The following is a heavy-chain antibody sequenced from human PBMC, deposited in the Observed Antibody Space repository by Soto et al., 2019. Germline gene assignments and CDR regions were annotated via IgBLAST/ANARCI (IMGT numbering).Heavy chain of an antibody. CDR2: ISYDGSNS. CDR1: GFSFRSHG. CDR3: AKDHRKGGSRVDY. V-gene: IGHV3-30*18. J-gene: IGHJ4*02. Sequence: GGSLRLSCAASGFSFRSHGMHWVRQAPGKGLEWVAVISYDGSNSYYADSVKGRFTISRDNSNNALYLQMSSLRPEDTAVYFCAKDHRKGGSRVDYWGQGTLVTVSS. D-gene: IGHD2-15*01.